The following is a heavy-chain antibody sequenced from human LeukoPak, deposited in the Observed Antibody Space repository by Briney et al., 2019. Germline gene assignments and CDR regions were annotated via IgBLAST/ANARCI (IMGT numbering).Heavy chain of an antibody. J-gene: IGHJ4*02. Sequence: GASVKVSCKASGGTFSSYGISWVRQAPGQGLEWMGGIIPIFGTANCAQKFQGRVTITADKSTSTAYMELSSLRSEDTAVYYCAKTPVGMVTLDYWAQGTLVTVSS. CDR2: IIPIFGTA. V-gene: IGHV1-69*06. D-gene: IGHD5-24*01. CDR3: AKTPVGMVTLDY. CDR1: GGTFSSYG.